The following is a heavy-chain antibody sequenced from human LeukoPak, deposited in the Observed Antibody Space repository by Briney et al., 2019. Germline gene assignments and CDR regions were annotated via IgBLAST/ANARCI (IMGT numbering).Heavy chain of an antibody. CDR1: GFSFSSYG. CDR3: AKNSGGAFDI. Sequence: GRSLRLSCAASGFSFSSYGMHWVRQAPGKGLEWVAFIRYDGSNKYYADSVKGRFTISRDNSKNTLYLQMNSLRTEDTAVYYCAKNSGGAFDIWGQGTMVTVSS. D-gene: IGHD3-16*01. V-gene: IGHV3-30*02. CDR2: IRYDGSNK. J-gene: IGHJ3*02.